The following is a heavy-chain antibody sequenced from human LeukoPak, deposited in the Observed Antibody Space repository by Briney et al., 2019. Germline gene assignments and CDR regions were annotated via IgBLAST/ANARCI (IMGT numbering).Heavy chain of an antibody. CDR1: GFTVRSNY. Sequence: GGSLRLSCAASGFTVRSNYMSWVRQAPGKGLEWVSLIFNDGSTYYADSVKARFTISRDNSMDTLYLQMNSLRVEDTAVYYCARGGGAEAFDIWGQGTMVTVSS. J-gene: IGHJ3*02. CDR2: IFNDGST. D-gene: IGHD2-21*01. V-gene: IGHV3-66*01. CDR3: ARGGGAEAFDI.